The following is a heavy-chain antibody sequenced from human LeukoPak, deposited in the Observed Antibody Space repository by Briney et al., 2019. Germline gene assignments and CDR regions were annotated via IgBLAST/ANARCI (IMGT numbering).Heavy chain of an antibody. D-gene: IGHD3-22*01. CDR2: INTNTGNP. J-gene: IGHJ6*02. CDR3: ARDLQWLLLGGPHYYGMDV. V-gene: IGHV7-4-1*02. CDR1: GGTFSSYA. Sequence: ASVKVSCKASGGTFSSYAISWVRQAPGQGLEWMGWINTNTGNPTYAQGFTGRFVFSLDTSVSTAYLQISSLKAEDTAVYYCARDLQWLLLGGPHYYGMDVWGQGTTVTVSS.